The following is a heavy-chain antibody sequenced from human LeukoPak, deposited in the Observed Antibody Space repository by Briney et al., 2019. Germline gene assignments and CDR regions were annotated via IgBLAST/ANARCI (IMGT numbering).Heavy chain of an antibody. V-gene: IGHV3-48*01. CDR2: ISSSSSTI. J-gene: IGHJ3*02. D-gene: IGHD3-16*01. CDR1: GFIFRNYE. Sequence: GGSLRLSCAASGFIFRNYEVNWVRQAPGKGLEWVSYISSSSSTIYYADSVKGRFTISRDNAKNSLYLQMNSLRAEDTAVYYCAREGDLISDAFDIWGQGTMVTVSS. CDR3: AREGDLISDAFDI.